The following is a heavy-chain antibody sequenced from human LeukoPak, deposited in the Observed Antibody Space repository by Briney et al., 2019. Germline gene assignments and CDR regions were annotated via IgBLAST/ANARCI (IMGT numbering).Heavy chain of an antibody. CDR3: ARDKWELPPYYFDY. CDR1: GFTFSSYA. CDR2: ISYDGSNK. V-gene: IGHV3-30*04. D-gene: IGHD1-26*01. Sequence: GGSLRLSCAASGFTFSSYAMHWVRQAPGKGLEWVAVISYDGSNKYYADSVKGRFTISRDNSKNTLYLQMNSLRAEDTAVYYCARDKWELPPYYFDYWGQGTLVTVSP. J-gene: IGHJ4*02.